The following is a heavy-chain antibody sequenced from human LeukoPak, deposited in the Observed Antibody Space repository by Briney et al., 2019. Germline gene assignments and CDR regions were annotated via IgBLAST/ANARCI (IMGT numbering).Heavy chain of an antibody. D-gene: IGHD3-10*01. Sequence: GGSLRLSCAASGFTFSSYAMHWVRQAPGKGLEGVAVISYDGSNKYYADSVKGRFTISRDNSKNSLYLQMNSLRAEDTAVYYCARGRTGYGSGSYPPYFDYWCQGTLVTVSS. V-gene: IGHV3-30*04. CDR3: ARGRTGYGSGSYPPYFDY. J-gene: IGHJ4*02. CDR2: ISYDGSNK. CDR1: GFTFSSYA.